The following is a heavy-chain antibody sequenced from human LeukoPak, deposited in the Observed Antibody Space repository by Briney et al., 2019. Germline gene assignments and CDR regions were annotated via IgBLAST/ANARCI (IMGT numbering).Heavy chain of an antibody. CDR1: GFTFSDYY. D-gene: IGHD3-3*01. Sequence: GGSLRLSCAASGFTFSDYYMSWIRQAPGKGLEWVSYISSSGSTIYYADSVKGRFTISRDNAKNSLYLQMNSLRAEDTAVYYCAREFKLRFLEWGPLKGMDVWGQGTTVTVSS. CDR3: AREFKLRFLEWGPLKGMDV. V-gene: IGHV3-11*01. J-gene: IGHJ6*02. CDR2: ISSSGSTI.